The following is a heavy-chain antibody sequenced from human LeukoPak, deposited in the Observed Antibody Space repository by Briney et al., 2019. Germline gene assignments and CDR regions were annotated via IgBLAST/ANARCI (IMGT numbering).Heavy chain of an antibody. V-gene: IGHV1-69*13. D-gene: IGHD6-13*01. J-gene: IGHJ4*02. Sequence: ASVRVSCKASGGTFSSYAISWVRQAPGQGLEWMGGINPIFGTANYAQKFQGRVTITADESTSTAYMELSSLRSEDTAVYYCARVGYSFFDYWGQGTLVTVSS. CDR3: ARVGYSFFDY. CDR1: GGTFSSYA. CDR2: INPIFGTA.